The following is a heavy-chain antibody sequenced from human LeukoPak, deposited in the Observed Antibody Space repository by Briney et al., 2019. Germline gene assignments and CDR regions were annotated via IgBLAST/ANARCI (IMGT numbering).Heavy chain of an antibody. CDR1: GYSFTSYW. D-gene: IGHD6-19*01. CDR3: ARQRTSYSSGWYTSVDY. J-gene: IGHJ4*02. Sequence: GESLKISCNGSGYSFTSYWIGWVRQMPGKGLEWMGIIYPGDSDTRYSPSFQGQVTISADKSISTAYLQWSSLKAADTAMYYCARQRTSYSSGWYTSVDYWGQGTLVTVSS. V-gene: IGHV5-51*01. CDR2: IYPGDSDT.